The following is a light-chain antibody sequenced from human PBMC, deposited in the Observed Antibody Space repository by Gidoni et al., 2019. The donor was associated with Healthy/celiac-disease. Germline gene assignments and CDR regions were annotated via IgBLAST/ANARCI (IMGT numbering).Light chain of an antibody. V-gene: IGKV1-39*01. CDR1: QSIRSY. Sequence: DIQMSQTPSSLSASVGDRVTITCRASQSIRSYLNWYQQKPGKAPKLLIYDASSLQSGVPSRFSGSGSGTDFTLTISSLQPEDFATYYCQQNYSNPRTFGQGTQLEIK. J-gene: IGKJ5*01. CDR3: QQNYSNPRT. CDR2: DAS.